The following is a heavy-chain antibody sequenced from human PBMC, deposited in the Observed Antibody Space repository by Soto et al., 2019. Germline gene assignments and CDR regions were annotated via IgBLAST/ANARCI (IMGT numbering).Heavy chain of an antibody. J-gene: IGHJ4*02. Sequence: SVKVSCKASGGTFSSYAISWVRQAPGQGLEWMGGITPIFGTANYAQKFQGRVTITADESTSTAYMELSSLRSEDTAVYYCARVLFGSYYFDYWGQGTLVTVSS. CDR3: ARVLFGSYYFDY. V-gene: IGHV1-69*13. D-gene: IGHD1-26*01. CDR1: GGTFSSYA. CDR2: ITPIFGTA.